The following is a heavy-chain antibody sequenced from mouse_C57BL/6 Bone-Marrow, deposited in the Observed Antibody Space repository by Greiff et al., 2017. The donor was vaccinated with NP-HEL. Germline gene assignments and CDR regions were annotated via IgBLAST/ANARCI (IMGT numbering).Heavy chain of an antibody. V-gene: IGHV1-81*01. D-gene: IGHD2-4*01. CDR1: GYTFTSYG. Sequence: QVQLQQSGAELARPGASVKLSCKASGYTFTSYGISWVKQRTGQGLEWIGEIYPRSGNTYYNEKFKGKATLTADKSSSTAYMELRSLTSEDSAVYFCAREDYYWYFGVWGTGTTVTVSS. J-gene: IGHJ1*03. CDR3: AREDYYWYFGV. CDR2: IYPRSGNT.